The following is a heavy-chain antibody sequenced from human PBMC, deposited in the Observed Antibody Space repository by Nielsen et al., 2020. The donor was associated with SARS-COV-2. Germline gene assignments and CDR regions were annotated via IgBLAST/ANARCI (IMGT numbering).Heavy chain of an antibody. V-gene: IGHV3-30-3*01. Sequence: GESLKISCAASGFTFSNFAMHWVRQAPGKGLEWLAIISYDGSNEHYVDSVKGRFTVSRDNSRDTFYLQMNSLKSEDTAVYYCARETLDHTSSFVDHWGQGTLVTVSS. J-gene: IGHJ5*02. CDR2: ISYDGSNE. D-gene: IGHD1-14*01. CDR3: ARETLDHTSSFVDH. CDR1: GFTFSNFA.